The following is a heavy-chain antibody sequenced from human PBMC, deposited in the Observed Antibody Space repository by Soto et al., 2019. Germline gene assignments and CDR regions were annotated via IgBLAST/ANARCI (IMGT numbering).Heavy chain of an antibody. Sequence: ASVKVSCKASGYTFTSYGISWVRQAPGQGLEWMGWISAYNGNTNYAQKLQGRVTMTTDTSTSTAYMELRSLRSDDTAVYYCARNRANDNGAAASYFDTWAQETLVPVSS. CDR3: ARNRANDNGAAASYFDT. V-gene: IGHV1-18*01. CDR1: GYTFTSYG. J-gene: IGHJ4*02. CDR2: ISAYNGNT. D-gene: IGHD2-8*01.